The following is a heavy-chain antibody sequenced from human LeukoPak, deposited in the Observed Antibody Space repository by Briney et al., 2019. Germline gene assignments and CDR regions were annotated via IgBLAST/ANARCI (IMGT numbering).Heavy chain of an antibody. V-gene: IGHV1-2*02. Sequence: GASVKVSCKASGYTFTGYYMHWVRQAPGQGLEGMGWINPNSGGTNYAQKFQGRVTMTRDTSISTAYMELSRLRSDDTAVYYCARDGSGCDSHYYYYMDVWGKGTTVTVSS. J-gene: IGHJ6*03. CDR1: GYTFTGYY. CDR2: INPNSGGT. D-gene: IGHD5-12*01. CDR3: ARDGSGCDSHYYYYMDV.